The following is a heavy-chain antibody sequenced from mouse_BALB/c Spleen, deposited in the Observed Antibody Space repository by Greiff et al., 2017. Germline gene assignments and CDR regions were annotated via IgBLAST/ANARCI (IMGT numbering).Heavy chain of an antibody. V-gene: IGHV5-17*02. D-gene: IGHD2-4*01. CDR2: ISSGSSTI. CDR1: GFTFSSFG. CDR3: AIYDYDLFAY. Sequence: EVMLVESGGGLVQPGGSRKLSCAASGFTFSSFGMHWVRQAPEKGLEWVAYISSGSSTIYYADTVKGRFTISRDNPKNTLFLQMTSLRSEDTAMYYCAIYDYDLFAYWGQGTLVTVSA. J-gene: IGHJ3*01.